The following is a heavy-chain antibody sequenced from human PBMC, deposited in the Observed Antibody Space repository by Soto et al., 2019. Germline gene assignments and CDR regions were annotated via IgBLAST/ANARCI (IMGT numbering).Heavy chain of an antibody. D-gene: IGHD3-3*01. CDR2: FDPEDGET. Sequence: GASVKVSCQVSRYTLTELSMHWVRQAPGKGLEWMGGFDPEDGETIYAQKFQGRVTMTEDTSTDTAYMELSSLRSEDTAVYYCATASDFWSGYRFDYWGQGTLVTVSS. J-gene: IGHJ4*02. CDR1: RYTLTELS. V-gene: IGHV1-24*01. CDR3: ATASDFWSGYRFDY.